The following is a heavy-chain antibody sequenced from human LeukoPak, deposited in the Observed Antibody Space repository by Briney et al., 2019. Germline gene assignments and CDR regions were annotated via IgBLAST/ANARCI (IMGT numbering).Heavy chain of an antibody. CDR2: ISSSSRII. V-gene: IGHV3-48*01. CDR1: GFTFSTYD. CDR3: ARLRYYAMDV. Sequence: PGGSLRLSCAASGFTFSTYDMNWVRQAPGKGLEWVSYISSSSRIISYADSVKGRFTISRDNAKNSLYLQMNSLRAEDTAVYYCARLRYYAMDVWGQGTTVTASS. J-gene: IGHJ6*02.